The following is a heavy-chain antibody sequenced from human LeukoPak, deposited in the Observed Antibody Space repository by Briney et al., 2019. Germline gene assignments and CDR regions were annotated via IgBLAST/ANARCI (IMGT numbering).Heavy chain of an antibody. CDR1: GGTFSSYA. V-gene: IGHV1-69*13. D-gene: IGHD2-21*02. CDR2: IIPIFGTA. Sequence: SVKVSCKASGGTFSSYAISWVRRAPGQGLEWMGGIIPIFGTANYAQKFQGRVTITADESTSTAYMELSSLRSEDTAVYYCAREEREYCGGDCNDAFDIWGQGTMVTVSS. CDR3: AREEREYCGGDCNDAFDI. J-gene: IGHJ3*02.